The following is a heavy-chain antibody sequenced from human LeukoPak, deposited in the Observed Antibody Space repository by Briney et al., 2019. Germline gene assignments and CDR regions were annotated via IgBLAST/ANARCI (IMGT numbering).Heavy chain of an antibody. J-gene: IGHJ6*02. CDR2: IYHSGST. V-gene: IGHV4-4*02. CDR1: GGSISSSNW. CDR3: AREFRRGITIFGVVIPADYYYYGMDV. Sequence: SETLSLTCAVSGGSISSSNWWSWVRQPPGKGLAWIGEIYHSGSTNYNPSLKSRVTISVDKSKNQFSLKLSSVTAADTAVYYCAREFRRGITIFGVVIPADYYYYGMDVWGQGTTVTVSS. D-gene: IGHD3-3*01.